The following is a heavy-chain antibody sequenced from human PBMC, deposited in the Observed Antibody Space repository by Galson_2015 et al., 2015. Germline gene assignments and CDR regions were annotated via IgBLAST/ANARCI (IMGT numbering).Heavy chain of an antibody. V-gene: IGHV3-11*06. Sequence: SLRLSCAASGFSMSDYYMSWIRQAPGERLHWLSYISDGSADTNSADYAASVKGRFTISRDNVKNTVYLQMNSLRVEDTGVYYCARFLWGVIPDAAAWGQGTLVTVSS. CDR2: ISDGSADT. D-gene: IGHD3-10*01. CDR1: GFSMSDYY. CDR3: ARFLWGVIPDAAA. J-gene: IGHJ4*02.